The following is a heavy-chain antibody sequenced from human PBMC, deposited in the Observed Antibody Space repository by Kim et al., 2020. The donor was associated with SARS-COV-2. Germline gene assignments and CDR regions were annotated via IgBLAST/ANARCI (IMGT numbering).Heavy chain of an antibody. CDR2: ISSSSSYT. D-gene: IGHD6-13*01. V-gene: IGHV3-11*05. CDR1: GFTFSDYY. J-gene: IGHJ6*02. Sequence: GGSLRLSCAASGFTFSDYYMSWIRQAPGKGLEWVSYISSSSSYTNYADSVKGRFTISRDNAKNSLYLQMNSLRAEDTAVYYCARDGSSWYQGYGMDVWGQGTTVTVSS. CDR3: ARDGSSWYQGYGMDV.